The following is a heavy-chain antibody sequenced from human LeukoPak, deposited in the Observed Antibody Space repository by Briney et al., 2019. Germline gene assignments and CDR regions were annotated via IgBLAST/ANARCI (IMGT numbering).Heavy chain of an antibody. CDR1: GYSFTSYW. Sequence: PGESLKISCKGSGYSFTSYWIGWVRQMPGKGLEWMGIIYPGDSDTRYSPSFQGQVTISADKSISTAYLQWSSLKASDTAMYYCARAKDFWSGSPSYYFDYWGQGTLVTVSP. D-gene: IGHD3-3*01. J-gene: IGHJ4*02. CDR2: IYPGDSDT. V-gene: IGHV5-51*01. CDR3: ARAKDFWSGSPSYYFDY.